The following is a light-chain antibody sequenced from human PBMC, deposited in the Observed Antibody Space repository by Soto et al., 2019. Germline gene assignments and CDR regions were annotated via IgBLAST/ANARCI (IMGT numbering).Light chain of an antibody. CDR2: EVN. Sequence: QSALTQPPSASGSPGQSVTISCTGTSSDVGYYNYVSWYQQHPGKAPKLIIYEVNKRPSGVPDRFSGSKSGNTASLTVSGLQAEDKAEYYCTSYAVGINVVFGGGTKVTVL. CDR3: TSYAVGINVV. CDR1: SSDVGYYNY. J-gene: IGLJ2*01. V-gene: IGLV2-8*01.